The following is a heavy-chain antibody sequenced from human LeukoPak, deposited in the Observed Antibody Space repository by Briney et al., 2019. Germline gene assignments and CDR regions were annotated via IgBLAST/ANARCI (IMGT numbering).Heavy chain of an antibody. V-gene: IGHV3-21*01. D-gene: IGHD5-24*01. CDR1: GFTFSSYS. CDR2: ISSSSSYI. Sequence: PGGSLRPSCAASGFTFSSYSMNWVRQAPGKGPEWVSSISSSSSYIYYADSVKGRFTISRDNAKNSLYLQMNSLRAEDTAVYYCARAAGRDGYNFNYYYMDVWGKGTTVTVSS. J-gene: IGHJ6*03. CDR3: ARAAGRDGYNFNYYYMDV.